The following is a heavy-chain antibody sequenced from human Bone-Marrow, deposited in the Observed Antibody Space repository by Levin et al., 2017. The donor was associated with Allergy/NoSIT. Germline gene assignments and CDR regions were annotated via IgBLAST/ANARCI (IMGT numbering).Heavy chain of an antibody. CDR3: AKAPAGRLVPVLDY. V-gene: IGHV3-9*01. D-gene: IGHD6-19*01. CDR1: GFTFDDYA. CDR2: ISWNSGSI. J-gene: IGHJ4*02. Sequence: GGSLRLSCAASGFTFDDYAMHWVRQAPGKGLEWVSGISWNSGSIGYADSVKGRFTISRDNAKNSLYLQMNSLRAEDTALYYCAKAPAGRLVPVLDYWGQGTLVTVSS.